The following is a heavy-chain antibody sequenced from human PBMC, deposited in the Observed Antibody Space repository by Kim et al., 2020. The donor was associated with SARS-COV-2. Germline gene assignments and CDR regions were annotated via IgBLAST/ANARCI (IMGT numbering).Heavy chain of an antibody. V-gene: IGHV1-8*01. Sequence: ASVKVSCKASGYTFTSYDINWVRQATGQGLEWMGWMNPNSGNTGYAQKFQGRVTMTRNTSISTAYMELSSLRSEDTAVYYCARGASINVLLWFRELLGGAFDIWGQGTMVTVSS. D-gene: IGHD3-10*01. CDR3: ARGASINVLLWFRELLGGAFDI. J-gene: IGHJ3*02. CDR1: GYTFTSYD. CDR2: MNPNSGNT.